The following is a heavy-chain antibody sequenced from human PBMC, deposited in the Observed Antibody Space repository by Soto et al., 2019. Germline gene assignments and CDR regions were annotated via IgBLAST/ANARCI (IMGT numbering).Heavy chain of an antibody. CDR1: GDSISRGAYY. J-gene: IGHJ4*02. CDR3: ARHTDCTVVTHCQFDY. CDR2: ISNSGRT. V-gene: IGHV4-31*03. Sequence: SETLSLTCTVSGDSISRGAYYWTWIRQHPGKGLEWIGYISNSGRTYYNPSLQSRVTIFADTSKNQVSLKLSSVAAADTALYFCARHTDCTVVTHCQFDYWGQGTLVTVSS. D-gene: IGHD2-15*01.